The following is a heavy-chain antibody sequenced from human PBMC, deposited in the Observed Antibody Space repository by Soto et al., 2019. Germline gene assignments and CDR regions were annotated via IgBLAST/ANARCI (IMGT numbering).Heavy chain of an antibody. CDR3: VRDRGEYTSSWFWYFSH. J-gene: IGHJ2*01. Sequence: SETLSLTCSVSGASISSFNWNWVRQPAGKGPEWVGRLNIAGTINYNPSLKSRITMSMDTSKNQISLHLRSVTAADTAIYYCVRDRGEYTSSWFWYFSHWGHGTLVTVSS. CDR2: LNIAGTI. D-gene: IGHD6-13*01. CDR1: GASISSFN. V-gene: IGHV4-4*07.